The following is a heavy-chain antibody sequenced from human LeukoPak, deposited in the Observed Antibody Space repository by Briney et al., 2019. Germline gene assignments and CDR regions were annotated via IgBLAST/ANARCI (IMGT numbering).Heavy chain of an antibody. D-gene: IGHD2-21*02. J-gene: IGHJ4*02. CDR2: ISSSSSYI. Sequence: GGSLRLSCAASGFTFSSYSMNWVRQAPGKGLEWVSSISSSSSYIYYADSVKGRFTISRDNAKNSLYLQVNSLRAEDTAVYYCARDKATHCGGDCYSAPLDYWGQGTLVTVSS. CDR3: ARDKATHCGGDCYSAPLDY. CDR1: GFTFSSYS. V-gene: IGHV3-21*01.